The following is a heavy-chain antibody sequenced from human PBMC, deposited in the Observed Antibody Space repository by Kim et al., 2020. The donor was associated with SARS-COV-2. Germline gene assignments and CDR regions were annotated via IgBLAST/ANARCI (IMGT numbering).Heavy chain of an antibody. CDR1: GFTFSSYG. Sequence: GRSLRLSCAASGFTFSSYGMHWVRQAPGKGLEWVAVISYDGSNKYYADSVKGRFTISRDNSKNTLYLQMNSLRAEDTAVYYCAKADNYYGMDVWGQGTTVTVSS. CDR3: AKADNYYGMDV. J-gene: IGHJ6*02. CDR2: ISYDGSNK. V-gene: IGHV3-30*18.